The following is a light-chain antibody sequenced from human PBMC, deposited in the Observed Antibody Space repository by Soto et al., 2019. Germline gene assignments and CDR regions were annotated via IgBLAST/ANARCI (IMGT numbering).Light chain of an antibody. Sequence: EIVMTQSPATLSVSPGERATLSCRASQSVSSNLAWYQQKPGQAPRLLIYGASTRATGIPARFSGSGSWTEFTLTLSSLQSEDFAMYNCQHYNNWPPWTFGEGTKVETK. CDR1: QSVSSN. V-gene: IGKV3-15*01. CDR3: QHYNNWPPWT. CDR2: GAS. J-gene: IGKJ1*01.